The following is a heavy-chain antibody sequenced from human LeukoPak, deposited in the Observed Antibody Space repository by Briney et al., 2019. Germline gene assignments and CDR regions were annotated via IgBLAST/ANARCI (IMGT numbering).Heavy chain of an antibody. V-gene: IGHV3-7*01. CDR2: IKQDGSEK. Sequence: PGGSLRLSCAASGFTFSSYWMSWVRQAPGKGLEWVANIKQDGSEKYYVDSVKGRFTISRDNSKNTLYLQMNSLRAEDTAVYYCAKGQGAVGATTWDYWGQGTLVTVSS. CDR3: AKGQGAVGATTWDY. D-gene: IGHD1-26*01. J-gene: IGHJ4*02. CDR1: GFTFSSYW.